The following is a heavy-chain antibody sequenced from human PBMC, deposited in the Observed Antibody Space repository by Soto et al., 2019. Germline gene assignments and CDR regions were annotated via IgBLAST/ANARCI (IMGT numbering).Heavy chain of an antibody. CDR2: LFSNDEK. J-gene: IGHJ4*02. V-gene: IGHV2-26*01. CDR1: GFSLSNARMG. CDR3: ARAGDSCSLYDY. D-gene: IGHD6-13*01. Sequence: QVTLKESGPVLVKPTETLTLTCTVSGFSLSNARMGVSWIRQPPGKALEWLAHLFSNDEKPYSTSLKSSLTIPQDTSNSRVVLTLTNINPVDTAAYCCARAGDSCSLYDYWGQGTLVVVSS.